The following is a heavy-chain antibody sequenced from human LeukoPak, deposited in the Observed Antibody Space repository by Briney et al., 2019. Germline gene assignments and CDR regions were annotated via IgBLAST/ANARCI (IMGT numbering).Heavy chain of an antibody. CDR1: DGSISSYY. Sequence: PSETLSLTCTVSDGSISSYYWSWIRQPPGKGLEWIGYIYYSGSTNYNPSLKSRVTISVDTSKNQFSLKLSSVTAADTAVYYCATSIAAAEPDLFDYWGQGTLVAVSS. CDR2: IYYSGST. J-gene: IGHJ4*02. D-gene: IGHD6-13*01. V-gene: IGHV4-59*01. CDR3: ATSIAAAEPDLFDY.